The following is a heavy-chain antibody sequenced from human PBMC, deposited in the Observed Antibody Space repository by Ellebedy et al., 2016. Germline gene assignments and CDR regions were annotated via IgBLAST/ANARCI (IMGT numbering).Heavy chain of an antibody. CDR2: ISGGGDIT. CDR1: GFPFRNFF. CDR3: YYGHYSGS. Sequence: GGSLRLXXAASGFPFRNFFMTWVRQAPGGGLEWVSTISGGGDITVSADSVKGRFTISRDNSRNTLYLQMNSLRAEDTAVYYCYYGHYSGSWGQGTLVTVSS. D-gene: IGHD4-17*01. J-gene: IGHJ4*02. V-gene: IGHV3-23*01.